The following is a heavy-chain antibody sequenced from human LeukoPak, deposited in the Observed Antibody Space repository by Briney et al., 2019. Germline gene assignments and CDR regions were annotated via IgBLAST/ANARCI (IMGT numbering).Heavy chain of an antibody. V-gene: IGHV3-53*01. CDR1: GFTVSSNY. J-gene: IGHJ6*02. CDR3: ARRPAAKYYYYGMDV. CDR2: IYSGGST. Sequence: GGSLRLSCAASGFTVSSNYMSWVRQAPGKGLEWVSVIYSGGSTYYADSVKGRFTISRDNSKNTLYLQMNSLRAEDTAVYYRARRPAAKYYYYGMDVWGQGTTVTVSS. D-gene: IGHD2-2*01.